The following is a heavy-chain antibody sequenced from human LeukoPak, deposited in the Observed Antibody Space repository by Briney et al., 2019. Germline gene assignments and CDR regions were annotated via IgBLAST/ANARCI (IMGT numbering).Heavy chain of an antibody. CDR1: GFTFSSYS. J-gene: IGHJ5*02. V-gene: IGHV3-21*01. CDR2: ISSSSSCI. CDR3: ARVSLYSSSWQNWFDP. Sequence: GGSLRLSCAASGFTFSSYSMNWVRQAPGKGLEWVSSISSSSSCIYYADSVKGRFTISRDNAKNSLYLQMNSLRAEDTAVYYCARVSLYSSSWQNWFDPWGQGTLVTVSS. D-gene: IGHD6-13*01.